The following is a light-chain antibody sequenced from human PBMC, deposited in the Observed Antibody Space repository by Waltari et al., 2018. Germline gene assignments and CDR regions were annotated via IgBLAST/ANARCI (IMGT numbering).Light chain of an antibody. CDR2: DAS. J-gene: IGKJ2*01. CDR1: QDISNY. CDR3: QQYDNLPGT. V-gene: IGKV1-33*01. Sequence: DIQMTESRSSLSASVGDRVTITCQASQDISNYLDWDQQKPGKAPKLLICDASNLGTGVPSRFSGSGSGTDFTFTISSLQPEDIATYYCQQYDNLPGTFGQGTKLEIK.